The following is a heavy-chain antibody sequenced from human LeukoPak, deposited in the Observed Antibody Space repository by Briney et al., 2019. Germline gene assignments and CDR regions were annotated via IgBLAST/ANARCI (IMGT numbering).Heavy chain of an antibody. Sequence: GGSLRLSCAASGFTFSSYGMHWVRQAPGXXLEWVAVIWYDGSNKYYVDSVKGRFTISRDNSKNTLYLQMNSLRAEDTAVYYCARDSSTTILYYYYYGMDVWGQGTTVTVSS. CDR3: ARDSSTTILYYYYYGMDV. CDR1: GFTFSSYG. J-gene: IGHJ6*02. CDR2: IWYDGSNK. V-gene: IGHV3-33*01. D-gene: IGHD4-11*01.